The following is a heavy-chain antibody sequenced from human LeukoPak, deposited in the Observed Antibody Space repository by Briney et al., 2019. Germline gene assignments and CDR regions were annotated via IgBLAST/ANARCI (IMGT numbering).Heavy chain of an antibody. J-gene: IGHJ3*02. V-gene: IGHV3-74*01. CDR3: AREPPGYCSSTSCRTGTDAFDI. CDR1: GFTFSSYW. CDR2: INSDGSST. Sequence: GGSLRLSCAASGFTFSSYWMHWVRQAPGKGLVWVSRINSDGSSTSYADSVKGRFTISRDNAKNSLYLQMNSLRAEDTAVYYCAREPPGYCSSTSCRTGTDAFDIWGQGTMVTVSS. D-gene: IGHD2-2*01.